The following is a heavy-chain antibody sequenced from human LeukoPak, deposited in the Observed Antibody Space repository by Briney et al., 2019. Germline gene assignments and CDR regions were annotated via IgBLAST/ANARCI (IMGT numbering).Heavy chain of an antibody. J-gene: IGHJ5*02. V-gene: IGHV3-48*03. CDR3: ARGFRWFDP. CDR1: GFTFSTYA. D-gene: IGHD3-3*01. Sequence: GGSLRLSCAASGFTFSTYAMNWVRQAPGKGLEWVSYISSSGSTIYYADSVKGRFTISRDSAKNSLYLQMNSLRAEDTAVYYCARGFRWFDPWGQGTLVTVSS. CDR2: ISSSGSTI.